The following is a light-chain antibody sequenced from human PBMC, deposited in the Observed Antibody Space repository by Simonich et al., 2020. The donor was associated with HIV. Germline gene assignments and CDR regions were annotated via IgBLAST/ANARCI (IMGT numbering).Light chain of an antibody. V-gene: IGLV2-14*01. Sequence: QSALTQPASVSGSPGQSITISCTGTSSDVGGYNYVSWYQQPPGKAPKLMIYDVSKRPSGVSNRFSGSKSGITASLTISGLQAEDEADYYCSSYTSSSTLVFGGGTKLTVL. CDR2: DVS. CDR3: SSYTSSSTLV. CDR1: SSDVGGYNY. J-gene: IGLJ2*01.